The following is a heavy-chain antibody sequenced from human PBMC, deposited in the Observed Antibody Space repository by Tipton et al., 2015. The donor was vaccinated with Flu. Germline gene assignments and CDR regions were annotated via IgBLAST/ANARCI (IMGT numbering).Heavy chain of an antibody. CDR3: ARTGSNDYGGNWEGNWFDP. CDR2: IYYSGST. CDR1: GGSISSGDYY. Sequence: TLSLTCTVSGGSISSGDYYWSWIRQPPGKDLEWIGYIYYSGSTYYNPSLKSRVTISVDTSKNQFSLKLSSVTAADTAVYYCARTGSNDYGGNWEGNWFDPWGQGTLVTVSS. J-gene: IGHJ5*02. V-gene: IGHV4-30-4*01. D-gene: IGHD4-23*01.